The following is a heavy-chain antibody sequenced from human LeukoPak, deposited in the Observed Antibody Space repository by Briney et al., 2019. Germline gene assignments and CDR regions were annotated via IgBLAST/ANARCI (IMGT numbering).Heavy chain of an antibody. Sequence: RASETLSLTCTVSGGSISSSSYYWGWIRQPPGKGLEWIGSIYYSGSTYYNPSLKSRVTISVETSKNQFSLKLNSVTAADTAVFYCAANSVDYNTLGSSYKVWGQGTLVTVSS. CDR1: GGSISSSSYY. D-gene: IGHD3-10*01. CDR3: AANSVDYNTLGSSYKV. J-gene: IGHJ4*02. V-gene: IGHV4-39*01. CDR2: IYYSGST.